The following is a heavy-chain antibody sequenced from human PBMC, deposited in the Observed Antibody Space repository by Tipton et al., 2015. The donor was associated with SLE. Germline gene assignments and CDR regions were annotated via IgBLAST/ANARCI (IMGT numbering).Heavy chain of an antibody. D-gene: IGHD3-10*01. CDR3: ARRQVSMVQGVPNSMDV. CDR1: GYNFNSYW. J-gene: IGHJ6*02. CDR2: IEPSDSYI. Sequence: QLVQSGAEVKKPGESLRISCQASGYNFNSYWINWVRQTPGKGLEWMGRIEPSDSYIHYSPSFEGHVTISVDKSISIAYLQWSSLKASDSGIYYGARRQVSMVQGVPNSMDVWGQGTTVTVSS. V-gene: IGHV5-10-1*01.